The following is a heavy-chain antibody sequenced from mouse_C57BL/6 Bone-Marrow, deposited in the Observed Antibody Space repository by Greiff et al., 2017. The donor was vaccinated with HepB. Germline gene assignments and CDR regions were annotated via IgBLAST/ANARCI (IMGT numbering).Heavy chain of an antibody. Sequence: EVQLQQSGPELVKPGASVKISCKASGYTFTDYYMNWVKQSHGKSLEWIGDINPNNGGTSYNQKFKGKATLTVDKSSSTAYMELRSLTSEDSAVYYCARSTMVTDCYAMDYWGQGTSVTVSS. V-gene: IGHV1-26*01. CDR1: GYTFTDYY. CDR2: INPNNGGT. J-gene: IGHJ4*01. D-gene: IGHD2-2*01. CDR3: ARSTMVTDCYAMDY.